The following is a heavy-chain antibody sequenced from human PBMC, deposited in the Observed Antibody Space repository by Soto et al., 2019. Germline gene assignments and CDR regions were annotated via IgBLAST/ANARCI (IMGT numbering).Heavy chain of an antibody. CDR3: AKEPLVVPAAMLSPGQGWFDP. CDR2: ISWNSGSI. Sequence: EVQLVESGGGLVQPGRSLRLSCAASGFTFDDYAMHWVRQAPGKGLAWVSGISWNSGSIGYADSVKGRFTISRDNAKNSLYLQMNSLRAEDTALYYCAKEPLVVPAAMLSPGQGWFDPWGQGTLVTVSS. J-gene: IGHJ5*02. D-gene: IGHD2-2*01. CDR1: GFTFDDYA. V-gene: IGHV3-9*01.